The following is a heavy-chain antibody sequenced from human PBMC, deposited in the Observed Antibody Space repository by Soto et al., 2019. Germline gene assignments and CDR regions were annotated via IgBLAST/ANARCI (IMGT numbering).Heavy chain of an antibody. J-gene: IGHJ5*02. Sequence: ASVKVSCKASGGTFSSYAISWVRQAPGQGLEWMGGIIPIFGTANYAQKFQGRVTITADESTSTAYMELSSLRSEDTAVYYCARVASGGNSGLPWFDPWGQGTLVTVSS. D-gene: IGHD2-21*02. V-gene: IGHV1-69*13. CDR1: GGTFSSYA. CDR3: ARVASGGNSGLPWFDP. CDR2: IIPIFGTA.